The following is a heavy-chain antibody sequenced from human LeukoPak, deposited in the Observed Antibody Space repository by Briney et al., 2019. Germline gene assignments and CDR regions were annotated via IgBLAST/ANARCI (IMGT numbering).Heavy chain of an antibody. CDR1: GFTFSSYA. V-gene: IGHV3-23*01. CDR2: ISGSGGST. D-gene: IGHD3-22*01. Sequence: GGSLRLSCAASGFTFSSYAMSWVRQAPGKGLEWASAISGSGGSTYYADSVKGRFTISRDNSKNTLYLQMNSLRAEDTAVYYCAKPPRDYYYDSSGYQPNDYWGQGTLVTVSS. J-gene: IGHJ4*02. CDR3: AKPPRDYYYDSSGYQPNDY.